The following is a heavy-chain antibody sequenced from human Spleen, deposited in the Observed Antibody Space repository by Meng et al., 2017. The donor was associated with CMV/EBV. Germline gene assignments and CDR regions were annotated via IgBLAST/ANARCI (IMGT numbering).Heavy chain of an antibody. CDR1: GGTKSSSNW. V-gene: IGHV4-4*02. J-gene: IGHJ4*02. D-gene: IGHD1-26*01. CDR3: ARRSTSYFDY. CDR2: IYHRGRN. Sequence: LTCAVSGGTKSSSNWWSWVRKPRGKGLEWIGEIYHRGRNNYKPSLKSRVTISVDKSKNQFSLKLSSVTAADTAVYYCARRSTSYFDYWGQGTLVTVSS.